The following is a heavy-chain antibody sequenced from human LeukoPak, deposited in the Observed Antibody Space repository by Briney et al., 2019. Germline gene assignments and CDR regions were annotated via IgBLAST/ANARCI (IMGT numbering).Heavy chain of an antibody. CDR1: GGSISSSSHY. CDR2: IYYSGST. V-gene: IGHV4-39*01. J-gene: IGHJ4*02. CDR3: TAGRSDYFDY. Sequence: SETLSLTCTVSGGSISSSSHYWGWIRQPPGKGLEWIGSIYYSGSTYYNPSLKSRVTISVDTSKNQFSLKLSSVTAADTVVYYCTAGRSDYFDYWGQGTLVTVSS. D-gene: IGHD6-25*01.